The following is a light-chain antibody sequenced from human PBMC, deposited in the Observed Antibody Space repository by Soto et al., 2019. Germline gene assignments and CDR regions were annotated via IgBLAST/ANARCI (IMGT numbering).Light chain of an antibody. CDR2: DVS. V-gene: IGLV2-14*01. Sequence: QSALTQPASVSGSPGQSITISCTGATSDVGGYNYVSWYQQHPGKAPKLLIYDVSNRPPGVSNRFSASKSGNTASLTISGLQAEDEADYYCSSYTSSGTYVFGTGTKVTVL. CDR1: TSDVGGYNY. CDR3: SSYTSSGTYV. J-gene: IGLJ1*01.